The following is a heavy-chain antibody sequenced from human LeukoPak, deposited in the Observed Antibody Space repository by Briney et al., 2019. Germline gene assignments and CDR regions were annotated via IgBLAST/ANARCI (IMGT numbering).Heavy chain of an antibody. D-gene: IGHD3-10*01. V-gene: IGHV3-23*01. CDR1: GFTFSSYA. J-gene: IGHJ4*02. CDR3: AKDNSYGSGSYYDY. CDR2: ISGSGGST. Sequence: PGGSLRLSCAASGFTFSSYAMSWVRQAPGKGLEWVSAISGSGGSTYYADSVKGRFTISRDNSKNTLYLQMNSLRAEDTAVYYCAKDNSYGSGSYYDYWGQGTLVTVSS.